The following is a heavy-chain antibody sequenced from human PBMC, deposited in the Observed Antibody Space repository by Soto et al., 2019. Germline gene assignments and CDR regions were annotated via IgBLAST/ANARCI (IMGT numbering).Heavy chain of an antibody. CDR3: ARVPGGHYCTSTSCLYFFDR. CDR1: GFTFSNHA. D-gene: IGHD2-2*01. Sequence: EVQLLESGGALVQPGGSLRLSCAASGFTFSNHAMNWVRQAPGKGLEWVSTISDSGSTYYADSVKGRFTISRDNSKNTLYLQMNSLRAEDTAVYYCARVPGGHYCTSTSCLYFFDRWGQGTLVIVSS. V-gene: IGHV3-23*01. CDR2: ISDSGST. J-gene: IGHJ4*02.